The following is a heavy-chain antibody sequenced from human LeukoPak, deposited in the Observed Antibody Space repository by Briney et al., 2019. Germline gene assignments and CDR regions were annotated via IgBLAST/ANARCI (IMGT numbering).Heavy chain of an antibody. CDR2: ISYDGSNK. V-gene: IGHV3-30-3*01. Sequence: GRSLRLSCAASGFTFSSYAMHWVRQAPGKGLEWVAVISYDGSNKYYAGSVKGRFTISRDNSKSALYLQMNSLRAEDTAVYYCATDCTNGVCYRAPGDYWGQGTLVTVSS. J-gene: IGHJ4*02. CDR3: ATDCTNGVCYRAPGDY. D-gene: IGHD2-8*01. CDR1: GFTFSSYA.